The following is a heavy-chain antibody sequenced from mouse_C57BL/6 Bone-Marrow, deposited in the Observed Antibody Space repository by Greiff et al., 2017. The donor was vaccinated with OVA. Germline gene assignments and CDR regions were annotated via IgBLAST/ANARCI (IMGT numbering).Heavy chain of an antibody. J-gene: IGHJ2*01. Sequence: EVQLQQSGPELVKPGASVKISCKASGYTFTDYYMNWVKQSHGKSLEWIGDINPNNGGTSYNQKFKGKATLTVDKSSSTAYMELRSLTSEDSAVYYCARDYYYGSIDYWGQGTTLTVSS. D-gene: IGHD1-1*01. CDR1: GYTFTDYY. CDR3: ARDYYYGSIDY. CDR2: INPNNGGT. V-gene: IGHV1-26*01.